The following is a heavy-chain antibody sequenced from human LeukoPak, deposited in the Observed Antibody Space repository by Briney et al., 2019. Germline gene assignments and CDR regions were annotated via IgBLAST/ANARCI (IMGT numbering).Heavy chain of an antibody. CDR1: GGSFSGYY. J-gene: IGHJ3*02. D-gene: IGHD4-23*01. CDR3: ARKLWPHDAFDI. Sequence: SETLSLTCAVYGGSFSGYYWSWIRQPPGKGLEWIGYISDSGSTNYNPSLKSRVTISVDRSKNQFSLKLSSVPAADTAVYYCARKLWPHDAFDIWGQGTMVSVSS. V-gene: IGHV4-59*01. CDR2: ISDSGST.